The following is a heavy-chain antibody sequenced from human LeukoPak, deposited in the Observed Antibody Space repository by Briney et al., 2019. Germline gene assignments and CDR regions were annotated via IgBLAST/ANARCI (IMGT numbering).Heavy chain of an antibody. D-gene: IGHD6-13*01. J-gene: IGHJ5*02. CDR1: GYSISSGYY. Sequence: SETLSLTCTVSGYSISSGYYWGWIRQPPGKGLEWIGSIYHSGSTYYNPSLKSRISMSVDTSKNQFSLKLNSVTAADTAVYYCARDLAAAGSFDPWGQGTLVTVSS. V-gene: IGHV4-38-2*02. CDR3: ARDLAAAGSFDP. CDR2: IYHSGST.